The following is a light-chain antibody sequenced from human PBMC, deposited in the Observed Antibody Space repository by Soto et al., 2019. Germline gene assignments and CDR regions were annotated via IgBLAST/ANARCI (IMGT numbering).Light chain of an antibody. V-gene: IGKV1-5*03. J-gene: IGKJ5*01. CDR3: QQYNSYPYT. CDR1: QSISSW. CDR2: KAS. Sequence: DIQMTQSPSTLSASVGDRVTITCRASQSISSWLAWYQQKPGKAPKLLIYKASSLESGVPSRFSGSGSGTEFTLTISSLQPDDFASYYCQQYNSYPYTFGQGTRLEI.